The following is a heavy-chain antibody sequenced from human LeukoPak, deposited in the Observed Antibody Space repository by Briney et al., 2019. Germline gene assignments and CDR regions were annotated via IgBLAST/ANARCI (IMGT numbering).Heavy chain of an antibody. V-gene: IGHV4-59*08. Sequence: SETLSLTCTVSGGSISSYYWSWIRQPPGKGLEWIGYIYYSGSTNYNPSLKSRVTISVDTSKNQFALKLSSVTVADTAVYYCARGVAAVPDYYYYYGMDVWGQGTTVTVSS. J-gene: IGHJ6*01. CDR3: ARGVAAVPDYYYYYGMDV. CDR1: GGSISSYY. CDR2: IYYSGST. D-gene: IGHD6-13*01.